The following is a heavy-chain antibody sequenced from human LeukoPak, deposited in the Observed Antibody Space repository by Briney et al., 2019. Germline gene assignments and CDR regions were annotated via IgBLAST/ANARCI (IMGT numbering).Heavy chain of an antibody. J-gene: IGHJ5*02. CDR1: GFTFSNYE. CDR3: ARAPTDSILLPLRGGFDP. CDR2: ISSSGTTI. Sequence: GGSLRLSCAASGFTFSNYEMNWVRQAPGKGLEWVSYISSSGTTIYYADSVKGRFTISRDNAKSSLYLQMNSLRAEDTAIYYCARAPTDSILLPLRGGFDPWGQGTLVTVSS. V-gene: IGHV3-48*03. D-gene: IGHD2/OR15-2a*01.